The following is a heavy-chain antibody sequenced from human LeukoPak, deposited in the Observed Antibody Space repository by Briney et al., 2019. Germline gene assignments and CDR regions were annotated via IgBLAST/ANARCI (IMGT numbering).Heavy chain of an antibody. CDR1: GFTFDDHG. CDR2: ISGSGGST. V-gene: IGHV3-23*01. J-gene: IGHJ4*02. CDR3: ARGQVTTGDYFDY. Sequence: GGSLRLSCAASGFTFDDHGMNWVRQPPGQGLELVSAISGSGGSTYYADSVKGRFTISRDNSKNTLYLQMNSLRGEDTAVYYCARGQVTTGDYFDYWGQGTQVTVSS. D-gene: IGHD4-17*01.